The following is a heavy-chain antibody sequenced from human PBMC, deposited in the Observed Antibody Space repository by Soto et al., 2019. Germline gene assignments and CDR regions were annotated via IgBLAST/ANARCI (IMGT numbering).Heavy chain of an antibody. CDR2: IKQDGSDV. D-gene: IGHD6-13*01. J-gene: IGHJ6*02. CDR3: ARPGAGIAAAGSYYFYYGMDV. CDR1: GFTFSNYW. V-gene: IGHV3-7*05. Sequence: EVQLVESGGGLVQPGGSLRLSCAASGFTFSNYWMSWVRQAPGKGLEGVANIKQDGSDVYYVDSVKGRFTISRDNAKNSLYLQMNSRRAEDTAVYYCARPGAGIAAAGSYYFYYGMDVWGQGTTVTVSS.